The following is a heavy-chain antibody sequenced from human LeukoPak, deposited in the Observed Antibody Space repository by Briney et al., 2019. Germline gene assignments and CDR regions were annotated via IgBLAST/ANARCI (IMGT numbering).Heavy chain of an antibody. D-gene: IGHD1-26*01. Sequence: PGGSLRLSCAASEFTFSHYWMSWVRQAPGKGLEWVANIKQDGSEKYYVDSVKGRFTISRDNAKNSLYLQMNSLRAEDTAVYYCARVDSETYTSVDYWGQGTLVSVSS. V-gene: IGHV3-7*01. J-gene: IGHJ4*02. CDR2: IKQDGSEK. CDR3: ARVDSETYTSVDY. CDR1: EFTFSHYW.